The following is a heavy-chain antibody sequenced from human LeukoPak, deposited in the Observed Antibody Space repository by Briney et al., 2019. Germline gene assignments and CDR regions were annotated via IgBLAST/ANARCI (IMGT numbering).Heavy chain of an antibody. CDR2: INHSGST. CDR3: ARGRGVIDY. Sequence: SETLSLTCAVYGGSFSGYYWSWIRQPPGKGLEWIGEINHSGSTNYNPSLKSRVTISVDTSKNQFSLKLSSVTAADTAVYYRARGRGVIDYWGQGTLVTVSS. J-gene: IGHJ4*02. V-gene: IGHV4-34*01. CDR1: GGSFSGYY. D-gene: IGHD3-10*01.